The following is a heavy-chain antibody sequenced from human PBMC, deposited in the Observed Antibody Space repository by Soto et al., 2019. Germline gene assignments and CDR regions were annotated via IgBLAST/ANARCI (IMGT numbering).Heavy chain of an antibody. D-gene: IGHD5-12*01. Sequence: QVQVEQSGAEVKKPGSSVKVSCKASGDTFSSYGFTWVRQAPGQGLEWMGGIIPIRRTANYAQKFQGRVTITADESTSTAYMELSSLRSEDTAVYYCARALVATNAFDYWGQGILVTVSS. V-gene: IGHV1-69*11. CDR1: GDTFSSYG. CDR2: IIPIRRTA. J-gene: IGHJ4*02. CDR3: ARALVATNAFDY.